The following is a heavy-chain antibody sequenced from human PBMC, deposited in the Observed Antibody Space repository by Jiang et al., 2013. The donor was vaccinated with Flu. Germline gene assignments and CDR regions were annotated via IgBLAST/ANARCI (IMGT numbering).Heavy chain of an antibody. J-gene: IGHJ5*02. CDR1: GFSIRSGFY. CDR3: ARGLMGTSSSDPHNWFDP. Sequence: PGLVKPSETLSLTCNVSGFSIRSGFYWGWLRQPPGRGPEWIGSVYQSGKTYYNPSLRGRLTMSVDTSKNQFSLKLGSVTAADTAVYFCARGLMGTSSSDPHNWFDPWGQGILVTVSS. CDR2: VYQSGKT. D-gene: IGHD6-6*01. V-gene: IGHV4-38-2*02.